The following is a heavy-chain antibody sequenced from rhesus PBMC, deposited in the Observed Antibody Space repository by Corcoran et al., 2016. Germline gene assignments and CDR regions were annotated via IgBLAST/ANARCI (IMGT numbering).Heavy chain of an antibody. CDR1: GFSISTSGRG. V-gene: IGHV2-174*01. Sequence: QVTLKESGPALVKPTQTLTLTCTFPGFSISTSGRGVGWFCRPPGKALEWLALIYWDDDKYYSTSLESRLTISKDTSKNQVVLTMTNMDPVDTATYYCARRHGIAAAVFDYWGQGVLVTVSS. D-gene: IGHD6-25*01. CDR2: IYWDDDK. CDR3: ARRHGIAAAVFDY. J-gene: IGHJ4*01.